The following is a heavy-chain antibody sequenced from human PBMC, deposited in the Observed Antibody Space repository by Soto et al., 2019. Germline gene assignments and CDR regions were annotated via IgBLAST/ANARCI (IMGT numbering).Heavy chain of an antibody. V-gene: IGHV3-21*06. J-gene: IGHJ4*01. CDR1: GFTLRTYT. CDR3: VRGMNPLF. CDR2: ISISSSDR. Sequence: LRLSCAASGFTLRTYTMNWVRQAPGKGLEWVSSISISSSDRYYADSVRGRFTISRDNAKNALYLQMNSLRADDTAVYFCVRGMNPLFGGQGTLVTVSS.